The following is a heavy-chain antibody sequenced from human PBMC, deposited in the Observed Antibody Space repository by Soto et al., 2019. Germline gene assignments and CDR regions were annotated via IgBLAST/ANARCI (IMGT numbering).Heavy chain of an antibody. V-gene: IGHV3-21*06. J-gene: IGHJ4*01. CDR1: GFTLRTYT. CDR3: VRGMNPLF. CDR2: ISISSSDR. Sequence: LRLSCAASGFTLRTYTMNWVRQAPGKGLEWVSSISISSSDRYYADSVRGRFTISRDNAKNALYLQMNSLRADDTAVYFCVRGMNPLFGGQGTLVTVSS.